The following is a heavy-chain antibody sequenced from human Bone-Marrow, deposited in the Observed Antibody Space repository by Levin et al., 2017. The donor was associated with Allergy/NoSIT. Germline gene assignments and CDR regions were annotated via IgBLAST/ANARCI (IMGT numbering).Heavy chain of an antibody. CDR3: ARDYPSPDPSISAAGTDSSFDY. V-gene: IGHV3-30*04. CDR1: GFDFRDYA. Sequence: GGSLRLSCAASGFDFRDYAMHWARQAPGKGLEWLAVISSDGRYKYYSDSVKGRFTVSRDDSKNTLYLHLNALRSEDSAVFFFARDYPSPDPSISAAGTDSSFDYWGQGALVTVSS. CDR2: ISSDGRYK. J-gene: IGHJ4*02. D-gene: IGHD6-13*01.